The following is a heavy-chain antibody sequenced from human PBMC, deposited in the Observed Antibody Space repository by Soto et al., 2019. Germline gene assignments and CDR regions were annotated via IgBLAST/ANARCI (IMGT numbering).Heavy chain of an antibody. J-gene: IGHJ4*02. CDR2: ISAYNGNT. CDR1: GYTFTSYG. D-gene: IGHD6-13*01. Sequence: ASVKVSCKASGYTFTSYGISWVRQAPGQGLEWMGWISAYNGNTNYAQKLQGRVTMTTDTSTSTAYMELRSLRFDDTAVYYCARARDIAAAGTTDYWGQGTLVTVSS. CDR3: ARARDIAAAGTTDY. V-gene: IGHV1-18*01.